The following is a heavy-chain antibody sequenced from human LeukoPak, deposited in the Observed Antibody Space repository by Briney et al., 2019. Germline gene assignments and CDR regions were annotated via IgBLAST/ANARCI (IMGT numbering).Heavy chain of an antibody. CDR3: ARSRVRGVIIPNWFDP. D-gene: IGHD3-10*01. Sequence: SQTLSLTCAISGDTFSSNSAAWNWIRQSPSRGLEWLGRTYYRSKWYNDYAVSVKSRITINPDTSKNQFSLQLNSVTPEDTAVYYCARSRVRGVIIPNWFDPWGQGTLVTVSS. J-gene: IGHJ5*02. V-gene: IGHV6-1*01. CDR2: TYYRSKWYN. CDR1: GDTFSSNSAA.